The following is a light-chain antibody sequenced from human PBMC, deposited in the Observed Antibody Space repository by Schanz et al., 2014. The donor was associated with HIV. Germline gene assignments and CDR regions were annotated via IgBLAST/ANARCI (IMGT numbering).Light chain of an antibody. Sequence: DIQMTQSPSSLSASVGDRVTITCRASQGIGNSLAWYQQKPGKVPSLLIYAASTLQFGVPSRFGGSGSGTDFTLTISSLQSEDFATYYCQQYYNYPPTFGGGTKVEIK. J-gene: IGKJ4*01. CDR1: QGIGNS. CDR3: QQYYNYPPT. CDR2: AAS. V-gene: IGKV1-27*01.